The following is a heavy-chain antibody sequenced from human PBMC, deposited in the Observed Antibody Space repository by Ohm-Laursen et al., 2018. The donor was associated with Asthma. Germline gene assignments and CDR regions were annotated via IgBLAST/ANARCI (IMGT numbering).Heavy chain of an antibody. CDR1: GGSISSGGYY. J-gene: IGHJ4*02. CDR2: IYYSGST. Sequence: TLSLTWTVSGGSISSGGYYWSWIRQHPGKGLEWIGYIYYSGSTYYNPSLKSRVTISVDTSKNQFSLKLSSVTAADTAVYYCASTYSSGWYIFDYWGQGTLVTVSS. D-gene: IGHD6-19*01. V-gene: IGHV4-31*02. CDR3: ASTYSSGWYIFDY.